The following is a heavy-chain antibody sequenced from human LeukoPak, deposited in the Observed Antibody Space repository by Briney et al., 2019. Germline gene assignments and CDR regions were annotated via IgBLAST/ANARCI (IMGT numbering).Heavy chain of an antibody. CDR1: GGSISSSSYY. CDR3: ARLRYSRPIDVDY. Sequence: SETLSLTCTVSGGSISSSSYYWGWIRQPPGKGLEWIGSIYYSGSTYYNPSLKSRVTISVDTSKNQFSLKLSSVTAADTAVYYCARLRYSRPIDVDYWGQRTLVTVSS. D-gene: IGHD2-21*01. CDR2: IYYSGST. J-gene: IGHJ4*02. V-gene: IGHV4-39*01.